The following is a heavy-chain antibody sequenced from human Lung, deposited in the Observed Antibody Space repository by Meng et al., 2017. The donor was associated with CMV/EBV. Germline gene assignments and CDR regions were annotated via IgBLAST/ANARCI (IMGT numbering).Heavy chain of an antibody. CDR3: AEIYCSSTSCYNDY. J-gene: IGHJ4*02. D-gene: IGHD2-2*01. CDR1: GGSINNYY. Sequence: SETLSLXCTVSGGSINNYYWSWIRQPPGKGLEWIGYIYYSVSTNYNPSLKSRVPISVNTPKNQFSLKLTSVNAADTAVYFCAEIYCSSTSCYNDYWGQGTXVTVSS. V-gene: IGHV4-59*01. CDR2: IYYSVST.